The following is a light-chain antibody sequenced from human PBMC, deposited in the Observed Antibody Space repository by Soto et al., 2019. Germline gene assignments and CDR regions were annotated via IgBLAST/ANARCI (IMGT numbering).Light chain of an antibody. J-gene: IGKJ4*01. CDR3: HQYNNWPLT. CDR1: QSVSSN. Sequence: EIVMTQSPATLSVSPGERVTLSCRASQSVSSNLAWYQQKSGQAPRLLIYAVSARASGIPARFSGSGSGTEFTLTISSLQSEDFAVYYCHQYNNWPLTFGGGTTVEIK. CDR2: AVS. V-gene: IGKV3-15*01.